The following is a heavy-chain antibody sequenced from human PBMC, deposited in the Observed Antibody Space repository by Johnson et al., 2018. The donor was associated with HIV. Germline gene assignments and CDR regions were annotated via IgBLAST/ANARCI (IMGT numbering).Heavy chain of an antibody. V-gene: IGHV3-66*01. CDR2: IYSGGST. CDR3: ARGGGAYCGGDCLRTFDI. CDR1: GFTFSDYY. Sequence: VQLVESGGGLVKPGGSLRLSCAVSGFTFSDYYMSWVRQAPGKGLEWVSIIYSGGSTYYADSVKGRFTISRDNSKSTLFLQMNSLRAEDSAAYYCARGGGAYCGGDCLRTFDIWGQGTMVTVSS. J-gene: IGHJ3*02. D-gene: IGHD2-21*02.